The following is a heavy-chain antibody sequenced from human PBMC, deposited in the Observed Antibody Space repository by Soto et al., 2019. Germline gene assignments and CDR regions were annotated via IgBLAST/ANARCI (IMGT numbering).Heavy chain of an antibody. CDR1: GFTFSNYT. CDR3: ARGGRYAYNSGSPLDI. V-gene: IGHV1-69*08. Sequence: QVQLVQSGAEAKRPGSSVKVSCKSSGFTFSNYTITWVRQAPGQGLEWVGRVIPTLGSSNFALNFEDRITLTADRSRTTAFMELNSLTSADTAVYYCARGGRYAYNSGSPLDIWGQGTLVTVSS. D-gene: IGHD3-10*01. CDR2: VIPTLGSS. J-gene: IGHJ3*02.